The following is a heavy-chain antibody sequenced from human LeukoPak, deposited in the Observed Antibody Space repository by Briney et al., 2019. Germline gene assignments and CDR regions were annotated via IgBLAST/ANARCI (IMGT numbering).Heavy chain of an antibody. CDR2: IFYSGST. V-gene: IGHV4-39*07. CDR1: GGSISTSSYY. CDR3: TRDRSALDT. Sequence: SETLSLTCTVSGGSISTSSYYWGWVRQPPGKGLEWIGNIFYSGSTYYSPSLKSRVTISLDTSRNQFSLKLNSVTAADTAVYYCTRDRSALDTWGQGTMVTVSS. J-gene: IGHJ3*01. D-gene: IGHD5-18*01.